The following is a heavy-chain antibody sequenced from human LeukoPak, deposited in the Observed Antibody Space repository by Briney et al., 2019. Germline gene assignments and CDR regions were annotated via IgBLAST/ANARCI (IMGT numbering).Heavy chain of an antibody. CDR1: GGSFSGYY. D-gene: IGHD3-22*01. Sequence: SETLSLTCAVYGGSFSGYYWSWIRQPPGKGLEWIGEINHSGSTNYNPSLKSRVTISVDTSKNQFSLKLSSVTAADTAVYYCARDQYYDSSGYYSSRLSFDIWGQGTMVTVSS. J-gene: IGHJ3*02. CDR2: INHSGST. CDR3: ARDQYYDSSGYYSSRLSFDI. V-gene: IGHV4-34*01.